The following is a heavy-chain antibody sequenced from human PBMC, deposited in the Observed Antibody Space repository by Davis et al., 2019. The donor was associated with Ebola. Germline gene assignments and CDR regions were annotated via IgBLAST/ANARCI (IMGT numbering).Heavy chain of an antibody. V-gene: IGHV3-33*01. J-gene: IGHJ3*02. CDR1: GFTFSSYG. Sequence: GESLKISCAASGFTFSSYGMHWVRQAPGKGLEWVAVIWYDGSNKYYADSVKGRFTISRDNSKNTLYLQMNSLRAEDTAVYYCARERTCSSTSCYPDAFDIWGQGTMVTVSS. CDR2: IWYDGSNK. D-gene: IGHD2-2*01. CDR3: ARERTCSSTSCYPDAFDI.